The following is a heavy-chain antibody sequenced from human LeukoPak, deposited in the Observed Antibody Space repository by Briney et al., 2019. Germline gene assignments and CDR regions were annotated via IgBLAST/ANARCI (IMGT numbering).Heavy chain of an antibody. D-gene: IGHD3-10*01. V-gene: IGHV3-21*01. CDR2: ISSSSSYI. CDR1: GFTLSSYS. J-gene: IGHJ4*02. CDR3: ARGSRGSGSYLDY. Sequence: GGSLRLSCAASGFTLSSYSMNWVRQAPGKGLEWVSSISSSSSYIYYADSVKGRFTISRDNAKNSLYLQMNSLRAEDTAVYYCARGSRGSGSYLDYWGQGTLVTVSS.